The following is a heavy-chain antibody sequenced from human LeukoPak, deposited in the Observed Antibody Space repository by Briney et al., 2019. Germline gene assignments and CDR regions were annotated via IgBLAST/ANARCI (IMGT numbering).Heavy chain of an antibody. V-gene: IGHV4-59*08. CDR1: GGSISSYY. Sequence: SETLSLTCTVSGGSISSYYWSWIRQPPGRGLEWIGYVYYSGSTNYNSSLKSRVTISVDTSKNQFSLNLRSVTAADTAVYYCARHGGGTYLQYWGQGAQVIVSA. CDR2: VYYSGST. CDR3: ARHGGGTYLQY. J-gene: IGHJ4*02. D-gene: IGHD1-26*01.